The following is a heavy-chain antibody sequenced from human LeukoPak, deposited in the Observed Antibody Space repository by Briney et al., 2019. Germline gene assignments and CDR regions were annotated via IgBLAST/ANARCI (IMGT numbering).Heavy chain of an antibody. D-gene: IGHD5-18*01. Sequence: QTGGPLRLSCAASGFTFSSYWMSWVRQAPRKGLEWVAKIKQDGSEKYYVVSVKGRFTISRDNAKNSLYLQMNSLRAEDTAVYYCARGRLNSYGYFDYWGQGTLVTVSS. J-gene: IGHJ4*02. CDR1: GFTFSSYW. V-gene: IGHV3-7*01. CDR2: IKQDGSEK. CDR3: ARGRLNSYGYFDY.